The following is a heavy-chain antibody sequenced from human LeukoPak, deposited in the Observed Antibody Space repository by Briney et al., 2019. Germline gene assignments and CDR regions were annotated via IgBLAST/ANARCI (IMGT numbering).Heavy chain of an antibody. CDR1: GGSFSGYY. CDR3: ARALPYSRGWLPLDL. CDR2: INHSGST. J-gene: IGHJ2*01. V-gene: IGHV4-34*01. Sequence: SETLSLTCAVYGGSFSGYYWSWIRQPPGKGLEWIGEINHSGSTNYNPSLKSRVTISVDTSRNQFSLKLSSVTAADTAVYYCARALPYSRGWLPLDLWGRGTLVTVSS. D-gene: IGHD6-19*01.